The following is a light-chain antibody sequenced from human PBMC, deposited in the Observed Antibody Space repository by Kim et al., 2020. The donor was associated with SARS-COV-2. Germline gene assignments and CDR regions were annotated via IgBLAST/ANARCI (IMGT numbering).Light chain of an antibody. CDR2: GAS. CDR3: QQYGSSPLT. J-gene: IGKJ4*01. V-gene: IGKV3-20*01. Sequence: EIVLTQSPDTLSLSPGERATLSCRASQSVSSSYLGWYQQKPGQAPRLLIYGASSRATGIPDRFSGSGSGTDFTLTISRLEPEDFAVYYCQQYGSSPLTFGGGTKVDIK. CDR1: QSVSSSY.